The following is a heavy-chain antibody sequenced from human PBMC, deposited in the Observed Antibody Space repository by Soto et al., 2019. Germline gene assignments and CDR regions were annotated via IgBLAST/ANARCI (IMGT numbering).Heavy chain of an antibody. CDR1: GFTFSSCA. V-gene: IGHV3-30*18. Sequence: QVQLVESGGGVVQPGRSLRLSCVASGFTFSSCAMHWVRQVPGKGLDWLAVVTPDGSLYPYGVSVKGRFSISRDNSTKTLYLQMNSLRPEDTAVYYCVKDRSDTWSFDYWGQGTLVTVSS. J-gene: IGHJ4*02. D-gene: IGHD2-8*02. CDR3: VKDRSDTWSFDY. CDR2: VTPDGSLY.